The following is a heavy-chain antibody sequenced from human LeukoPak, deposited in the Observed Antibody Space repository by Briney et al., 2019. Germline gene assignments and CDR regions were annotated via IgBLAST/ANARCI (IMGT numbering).Heavy chain of an antibody. CDR2: IIPIFGTA. CDR3: ARDDGTGTPRGSAFDI. V-gene: IGHV1-69*05. J-gene: IGHJ3*02. Sequence: VASVKVSCKASGGTFSSYAISWVRQAPGQGLEWMGRIIPIFGTAKDAQKFQGRVTITTDESTSTAYLELSSLRAEDTAVYYCARDDGTGTPRGSAFDIWGQGTMVTVSS. CDR1: GGTFSSYA. D-gene: IGHD1-1*01.